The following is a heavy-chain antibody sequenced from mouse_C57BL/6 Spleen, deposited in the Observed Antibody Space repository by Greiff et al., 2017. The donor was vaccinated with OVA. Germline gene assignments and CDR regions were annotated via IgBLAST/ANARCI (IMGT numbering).Heavy chain of an antibody. V-gene: IGHV1-69*01. J-gene: IGHJ2*01. CDR2: IDPSDSYT. CDR1: GYTFTSYW. CDR3: ARVGGGYFDY. D-gene: IGHD3-3*01. Sequence: QVQLQQPGTELVKPGASVKLSCKASGYTFTSYWMHWVKQRPGQGLEWIGEIDPSDSYTNYNQKFKGKSTLTVDKSSSTAYMQLSSLTSEDSAVYYCARVGGGYFDYWGQGTTLTVSS.